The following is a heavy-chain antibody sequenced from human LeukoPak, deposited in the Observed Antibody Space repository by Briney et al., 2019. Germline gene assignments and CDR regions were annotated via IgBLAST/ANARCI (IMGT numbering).Heavy chain of an antibody. CDR1: GFTFSNYW. V-gene: IGHV3-74*01. CDR3: ASLKSDN. D-gene: IGHD2-21*01. CDR2: INTDGSTT. J-gene: IGHJ4*02. Sequence: GGSLRLSCAASGFTFSNYWMHWVRQAPGKGLVWVSRINTDGSTTNYADAVKGRFTISRDNAKNALYLQMNSLRAEDTAVYYCASLKSDNWGRGTLVSVSS.